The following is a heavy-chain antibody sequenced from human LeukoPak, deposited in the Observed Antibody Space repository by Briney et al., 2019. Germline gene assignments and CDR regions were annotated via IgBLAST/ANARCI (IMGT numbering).Heavy chain of an antibody. J-gene: IGHJ3*02. V-gene: IGHV4-34*01. CDR2: INHSGST. CDR1: GGSFSGYY. CDR3: ARALLYDSSGYYHDAFDI. D-gene: IGHD3-22*01. Sequence: SETLSLTCAVYGGSFSGYYWSWIRQPPGKGLEWIWEINHSGSTNYNPSLKSRVTISVDTSKNQFSLKLSSVTAEDTAVYYCARALLYDSSGYYHDAFDIWGQGTMVTVSS.